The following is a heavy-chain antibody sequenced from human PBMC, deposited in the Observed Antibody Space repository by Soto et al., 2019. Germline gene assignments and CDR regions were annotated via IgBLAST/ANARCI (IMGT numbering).Heavy chain of an antibody. D-gene: IGHD1-26*01. CDR3: ARDAGVSGELYY. V-gene: IGHV1-18*01. J-gene: IGHJ4*02. CDR2: ISAYNGNT. Sequence: QVQLVQSGAEVKKPGASVKVSCKASGYTFTSYGISWVRQAPGQGLEWMGWISAYNGNTNYAQKLQGRVTMTRETSTSTGDMELRSLGSDVTAVYYCARDAGVSGELYYWGQGTLVTVSS. CDR1: GYTFTSYG.